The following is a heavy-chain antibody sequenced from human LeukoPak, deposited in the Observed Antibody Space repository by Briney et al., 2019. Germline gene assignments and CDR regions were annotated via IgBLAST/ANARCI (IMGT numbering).Heavy chain of an antibody. J-gene: IGHJ4*02. V-gene: IGHV4-59*01. CDR3: ARVGSSTNGEIDY. CDR2: IYYSGSS. D-gene: IGHD2-2*01. CDR1: GGSISSYY. Sequence: SETLSLTCTVSGGSISSYYWSWIRQPPGKGLEWIGYIYYSGSSNYNPSLKSRVTISVDTSKNQFSLKLSSVTAADTAVYYCARVGSSTNGEIDYWGQGTLVTVSS.